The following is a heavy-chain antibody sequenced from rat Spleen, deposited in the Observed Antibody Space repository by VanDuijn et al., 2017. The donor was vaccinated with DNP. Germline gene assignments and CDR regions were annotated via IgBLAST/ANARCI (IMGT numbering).Heavy chain of an antibody. CDR1: GFTSSDYN. CDR2: IKYDGSNT. CDR3: GRHEYSTAGGFDY. D-gene: IGHD1-11*01. J-gene: IGHJ2*01. V-gene: IGHV5-7*01. Sequence: EAHVVESGGGVVQPGRSLKPACAASGFTSSDYNMAWVRRAPKKGLEWFATIKYDGSNTNARDSVKGQFTISRDNVKSTLHLQMDSLRSEDTATYYCGRHEYSTAGGFDYWGQGVMVTVSS.